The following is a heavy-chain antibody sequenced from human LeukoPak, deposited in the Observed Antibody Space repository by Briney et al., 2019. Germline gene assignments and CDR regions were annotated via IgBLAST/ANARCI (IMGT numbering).Heavy chain of an antibody. CDR3: ARDPDYGDYVLPPRN. CDR2: ISAYNGNT. V-gene: IGHV1-18*01. Sequence: ASVKVSCKASGYTFTSYGISWVRQAPGQGLEWMGWISAYNGNTNYAQKLQGRVTMTTDTSTSTAYMELRSLRSDDTAVYYCARDPDYGDYVLPPRNWGRGTLVTVSS. CDR1: GYTFTSYG. J-gene: IGHJ4*02. D-gene: IGHD4-17*01.